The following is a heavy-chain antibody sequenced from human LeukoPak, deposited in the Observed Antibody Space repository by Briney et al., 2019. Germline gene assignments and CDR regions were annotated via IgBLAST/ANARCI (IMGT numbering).Heavy chain of an antibody. CDR1: GFTFSSYG. CDR3: ARGIASGIDFFDP. J-gene: IGHJ5*02. V-gene: IGHV3-23*01. Sequence: GGSLRLSCAASGFTFSSYGMHWVRQAPGKGLEWVSTVSGSGGSTYYADSVKGRFTISRVNSKNTLYLQMNSLRAEDTAVYYCARGIASGIDFFDPWGQGTLVTVSS. CDR2: VSGSGGST. D-gene: IGHD6-13*01.